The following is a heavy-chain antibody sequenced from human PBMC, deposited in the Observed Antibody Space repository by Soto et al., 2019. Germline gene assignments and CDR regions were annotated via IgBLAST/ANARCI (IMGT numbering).Heavy chain of an antibody. Sequence: SETLSLTCTVSDDSLTTNKYAWTWIRQNPEKGLEWIGYVYSNGNTRSSPSLQSRVSMSVDTSKSHFSLRLSSVTAADTAVYFCARASYFRPSGSYYFVSWGQGTLVTV. D-gene: IGHD3-10*01. CDR3: ARASYFRPSGSYYFVS. CDR2: VYSNGNT. CDR1: DDSLTTNKYA. J-gene: IGHJ4*02. V-gene: IGHV4-31*03.